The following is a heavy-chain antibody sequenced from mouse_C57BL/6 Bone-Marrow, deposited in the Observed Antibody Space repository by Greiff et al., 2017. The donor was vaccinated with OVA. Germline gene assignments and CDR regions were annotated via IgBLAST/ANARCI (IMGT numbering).Heavy chain of an antibody. Sequence: QVQLKESGAELARPGASVKLSCKASGYTFTSYGIRWVKQGTGQGLEWIGEIYPRSGTTYYNEKFKGKATLTADKSSSTAYMELRSLTSEDSAVYFCARRDYGSSYGVWGTGTTVTVSS. CDR1: GYTFTSYG. J-gene: IGHJ1*03. D-gene: IGHD1-1*01. CDR3: ARRDYGSSYGV. CDR2: IYPRSGTT. V-gene: IGHV1-81*01.